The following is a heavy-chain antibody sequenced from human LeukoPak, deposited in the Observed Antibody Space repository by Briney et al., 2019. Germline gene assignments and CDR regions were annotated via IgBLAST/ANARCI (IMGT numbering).Heavy chain of an antibody. CDR1: GFTFSSYA. CDR2: ISGSGGST. J-gene: IGHJ4*02. Sequence: GGSLRLSCAASGFTFSSYAMSWVRQAPGKGLEWVSAISGSGGSTYYADSVKGRFTISRDNSKNTLYLQMNSLRAEDTAVYYCAKDIGHNYDYVWGSYLPSYFDYWGQGTLVTVSS. D-gene: IGHD3-16*02. CDR3: AKDIGHNYDYVWGSYLPSYFDY. V-gene: IGHV3-23*01.